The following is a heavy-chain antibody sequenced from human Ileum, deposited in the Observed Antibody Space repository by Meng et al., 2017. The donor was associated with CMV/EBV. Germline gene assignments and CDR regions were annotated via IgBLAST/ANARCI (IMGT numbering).Heavy chain of an antibody. D-gene: IGHD2-2*02. Sequence: SETLSLTCTASGGSISRYYWSWIRQPPGKGLEWIGYIYYSGSTNYNPSLKSRVTISVDTFKNQFSLKLSSVTAADTAVYYCARMDIVVVPAAIRFDPWGQGTLVTVSS. CDR1: GGSISRYY. CDR2: IYYSGST. V-gene: IGHV4-59*01. J-gene: IGHJ5*02. CDR3: ARMDIVVVPAAIRFDP.